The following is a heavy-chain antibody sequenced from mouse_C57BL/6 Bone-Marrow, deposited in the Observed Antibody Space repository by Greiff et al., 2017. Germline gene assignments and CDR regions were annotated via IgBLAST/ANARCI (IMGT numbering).Heavy chain of an antibody. CDR1: GYSITSGYY. D-gene: IGHD1-1*01. Sequence: VQLQQSGPGLVKPSQSLSLTCSVTGYSITSGYYWNWIRQFPGNKLEWMGYISYDGSNNYNPSLKNRISITRDTSKNQFFLKLNSVTTEDTATYYCAREGNYYGSSYPSDYWGQGTTLTVSS. CDR2: ISYDGSN. CDR3: AREGNYYGSSYPSDY. J-gene: IGHJ2*01. V-gene: IGHV3-6*01.